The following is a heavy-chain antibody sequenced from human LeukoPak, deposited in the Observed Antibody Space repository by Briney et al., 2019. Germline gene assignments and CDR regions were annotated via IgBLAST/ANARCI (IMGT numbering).Heavy chain of an antibody. CDR1: GFRFSDFT. Sequence: GGSLRLSCAASGFRFSDFTMTWVRQAPGKGPEWVSAIGGRGGSTYYADSLGGRFTISRDNPKDMLYLQMNSLKVEDTATYYCGKEGGAWGQGTKVTVSS. J-gene: IGHJ5*02. V-gene: IGHV3-23*01. CDR2: IGGRGGST. CDR3: GKEGGA. D-gene: IGHD3-16*01.